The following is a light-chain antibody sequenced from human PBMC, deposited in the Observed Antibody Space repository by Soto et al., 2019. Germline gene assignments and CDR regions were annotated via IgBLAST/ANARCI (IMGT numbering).Light chain of an antibody. J-gene: IGLJ2*01. CDR1: SSDIGTYNY. CDR3: SSYTGTSTLVV. Sequence: QSVLTQPASVSGSPGQSITISCTGTSSDIGTYNYVSWYQQHPGKAPKLMIYEVSNRPSGVSNRFSGSKSGNTASLTISGLQSEDEADYYCSSYTGTSTLVVFGGGTKPTVL. CDR2: EVS. V-gene: IGLV2-14*01.